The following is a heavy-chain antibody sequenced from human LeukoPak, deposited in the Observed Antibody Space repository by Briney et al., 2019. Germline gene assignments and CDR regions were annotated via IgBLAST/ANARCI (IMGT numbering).Heavy chain of an antibody. J-gene: IGHJ3*02. CDR2: INPNSGGT. CDR1: GYTFTGYY. CDR3: ARGGSNGIAAADAFDI. V-gene: IGHV1-2*02. Sequence: ASVKVSCKASGYTFTGYYMHWVRQAPGQGLEWMGWINPNSGGTNYAQKFQGRVTMTRDTSISTAYMELSRLRSDDTAVYYCARGGSNGIAAADAFDIWGQGTMVTVSS. D-gene: IGHD6-13*01.